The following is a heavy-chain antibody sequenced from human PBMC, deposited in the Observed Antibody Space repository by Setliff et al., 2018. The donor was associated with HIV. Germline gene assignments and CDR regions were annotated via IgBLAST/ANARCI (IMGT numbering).Heavy chain of an antibody. CDR1: GYTFTSYF. CDR3: ATKVYCTNGVCLDAFDI. D-gene: IGHD2-8*01. Sequence: ASVKVSCKASGYTFTSYFMHWVRQAPGQGLEWMGRIIPNSGGTNYAQKFQGRVTMTRDTSISTGYMELSRLRSDDTAVYYCATKVYCTNGVCLDAFDIWGQGTMVTVSS. V-gene: IGHV1-2*06. CDR2: IIPNSGGT. J-gene: IGHJ3*02.